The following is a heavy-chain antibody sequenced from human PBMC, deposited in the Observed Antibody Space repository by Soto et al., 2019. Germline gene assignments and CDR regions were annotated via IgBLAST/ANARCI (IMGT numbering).Heavy chain of an antibody. CDR1: GDSVSSKDAA. CDR3: ARTEGYFNL. Sequence: SEPLSLTCAISGDSVSSKDAAWNWIRQSPSRGLEWLGRTYYRSKWYSEYAVSVRGRITINPDTSKNHFSLQLNSVTPEDTAVYYCARTEGYFNLWGQGTLVTVSS. CDR2: TYYRSKWYS. V-gene: IGHV6-1*01. J-gene: IGHJ1*01.